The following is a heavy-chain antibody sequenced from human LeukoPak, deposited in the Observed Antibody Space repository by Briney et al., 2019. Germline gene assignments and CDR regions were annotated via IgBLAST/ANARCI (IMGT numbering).Heavy chain of an antibody. Sequence: PGGSLRLSCAASGFTFSDYYMSWIRQAPGKGLEWVSYISSSSSTIYYAGSVKGRFTISRDNAKNSLYLQMNSLRAEDTAVNYCARDRWFGGGENHYWGQGTLVTVSS. CDR2: ISSSSSTI. J-gene: IGHJ4*02. CDR3: ARDRWFGGGENHY. V-gene: IGHV3-11*01. D-gene: IGHD3-10*01. CDR1: GFTFSDYY.